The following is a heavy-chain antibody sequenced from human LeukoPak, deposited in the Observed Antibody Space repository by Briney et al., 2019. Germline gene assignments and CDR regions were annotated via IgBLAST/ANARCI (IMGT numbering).Heavy chain of an antibody. CDR3: ARGDYGSGSYYRFDP. CDR2: IYYSGST. CDR1: GGSISSYY. J-gene: IGHJ5*02. V-gene: IGHV4-59*01. D-gene: IGHD3-10*01. Sequence: LETLSLTCTVSGGSISSYYWSWIRQPPGKGLEWIGYIYYSGSTNYNPSLKSRVTISVDTSKNQFSLKLSSVTAADTAVYYCARGDYGSGSYYRFDPWGQGTLVTVSS.